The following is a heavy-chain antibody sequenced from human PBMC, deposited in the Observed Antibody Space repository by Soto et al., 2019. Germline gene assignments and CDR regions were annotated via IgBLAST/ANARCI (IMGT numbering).Heavy chain of an antibody. CDR3: VRDLNYGLYYFDY. Sequence: SETLSLTCTVSGYSISSGCYWGWIRQPPGKRLEWIGSMYPTGSTYYNPSLKSRVTMSVDTSNNEFSLKPTSVTAADTAVYHCVRDLNYGLYYFDYWGQGTLVTVSS. J-gene: IGHJ4*02. CDR2: MYPTGST. CDR1: GYSISSGCY. V-gene: IGHV4-38-2*02. D-gene: IGHD3-10*01.